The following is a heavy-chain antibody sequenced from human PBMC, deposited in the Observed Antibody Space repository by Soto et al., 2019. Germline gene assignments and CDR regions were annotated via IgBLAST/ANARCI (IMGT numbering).Heavy chain of an antibody. CDR3: ARSQGSSASLEIYYYYYYGMDV. J-gene: IGHJ6*02. V-gene: IGHV1-69*01. D-gene: IGHD2-2*01. CDR2: IIPISGTA. CDR1: GGTFSSYA. Sequence: QVQLVQSGAEVKKPGSSVKLSCKASGGTFSSYAISWVRQAPGQGLEWMGGIIPISGTANYAQKFQGRVTITADESTSTAYMELSRLRCEDTAVYYFARSQGSSASLEIYYYYYYGMDVWGQGTTVTVSS.